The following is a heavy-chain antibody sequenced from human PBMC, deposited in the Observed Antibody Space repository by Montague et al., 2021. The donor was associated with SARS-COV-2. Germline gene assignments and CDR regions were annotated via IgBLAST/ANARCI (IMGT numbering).Heavy chain of an antibody. CDR2: ISDSGGST. CDR1: GFTFSSSA. J-gene: IGHJ6*02. CDR3: AKSGQQLPKSYFYYGLDV. V-gene: IGHV3-23*01. Sequence: SLRLSCAASGFTFSSSAMSWVRQAPGKGLEWVSSISDSGGSTFYADSVKGRFTISRDNSRNTLYLQMNSLRAEDTAVYYCAKSGQQLPKSYFYYGLDVWGHGATVTVSS. D-gene: IGHD6-13*01.